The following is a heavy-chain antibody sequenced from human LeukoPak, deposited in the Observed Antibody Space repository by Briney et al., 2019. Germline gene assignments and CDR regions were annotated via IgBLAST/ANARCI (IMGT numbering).Heavy chain of an antibody. CDR3: AREIQDSGSYVEDAFDI. CDR2: IYYSGST. D-gene: IGHD1-26*01. Sequence: KTSQTLSLTCTVSGGSISSGGYYWSWIRQPPGKGLEWIGSIYYSGSTYYNPSLKSRVTISVDTSKNQFSLKLSSVTAADTAVYYCAREIQDSGSYVEDAFDIWGQGTMVTVSS. J-gene: IGHJ3*02. CDR1: GGSISSGGYY. V-gene: IGHV4-30-2*03.